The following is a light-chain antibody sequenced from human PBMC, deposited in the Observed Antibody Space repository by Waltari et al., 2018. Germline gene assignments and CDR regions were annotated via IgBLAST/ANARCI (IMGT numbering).Light chain of an antibody. CDR2: DVT. CDR1: SSDIGGSKY. J-gene: IGLJ2*01. V-gene: IGLV2-14*03. CDR3: SSYTSGSTLVV. Sequence: QSALTQPASVSGSPGQSITISCTGTSSDIGGSKYVSWYQQHPGKVPKVVIFDVTYRPSGVSNRFAGSKSDNTATLTISGLQAEDEADYYCSSYTSGSTLVVFGGGTKLTVL.